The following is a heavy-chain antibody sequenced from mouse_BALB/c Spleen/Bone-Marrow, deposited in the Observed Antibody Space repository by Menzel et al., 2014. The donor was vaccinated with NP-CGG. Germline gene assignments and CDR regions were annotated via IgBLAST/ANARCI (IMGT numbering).Heavy chain of an antibody. V-gene: IGHV1-9*01. Sequence: QVQLQQSGAELMKPGASVKISCKATGYTFSSYWIEWVKQRPGHGLEWIGEILPGSGSTNYNEKFKGKATFTADTSSNTAYMQLSSLTYEDSAVYYCARGAYYGNYFDYWGQGTPLTVSS. CDR2: ILPGSGST. CDR1: GYTFSSYW. J-gene: IGHJ2*01. CDR3: ARGAYYGNYFDY. D-gene: IGHD2-10*01.